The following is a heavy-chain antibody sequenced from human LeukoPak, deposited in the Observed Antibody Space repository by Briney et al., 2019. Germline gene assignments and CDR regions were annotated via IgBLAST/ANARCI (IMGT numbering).Heavy chain of an antibody. CDR3: ASRYGSGEFDY. J-gene: IGHJ4*02. D-gene: IGHD3-10*01. CDR2: INPSGGTT. Sequence: ASVKVSCKASGYTFTSYHMHWVRQAPGQGLEWMGIINPSGGTTNYAQKFRGRVTMTRDMSTSTVYMELSSLRSEDTAVYYCASRYGSGEFDYWGQGTLVTVSS. V-gene: IGHV1-46*01. CDR1: GYTFTSYH.